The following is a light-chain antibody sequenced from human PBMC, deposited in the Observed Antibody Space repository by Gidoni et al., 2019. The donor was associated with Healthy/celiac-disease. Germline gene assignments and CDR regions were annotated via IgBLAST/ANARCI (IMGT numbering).Light chain of an antibody. Sequence: QSALTQPPSASGSPGQSVTISCTGTSSDVGGYNYVSWYQQNPGKAPKLMIYEVIKRPSGVPDRFSGSKSGNTASLTVSGLQAEDEADYYCSSYAGSNNFVFGTGTKVTVL. V-gene: IGLV2-8*01. CDR2: EVI. CDR1: SSDVGGYNY. J-gene: IGLJ1*01. CDR3: SSYAGSNNFV.